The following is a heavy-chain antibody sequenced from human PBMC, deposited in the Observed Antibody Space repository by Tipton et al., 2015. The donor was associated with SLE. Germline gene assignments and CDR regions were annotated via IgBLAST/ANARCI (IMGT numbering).Heavy chain of an antibody. Sequence: TLSLTCTVSGGSISSYYWSWIRQPPGKGLEWIGYIYYSGSTNYNPSLKSRVTISVDTSKNQFSLKLSSVTAADTAVYYCARGVVLGAFDIWGQGTMVTVSS. J-gene: IGHJ3*02. CDR1: GGSISSYY. CDR3: ARGVVLGAFDI. D-gene: IGHD2-15*01. CDR2: IYYSGST. V-gene: IGHV4-59*12.